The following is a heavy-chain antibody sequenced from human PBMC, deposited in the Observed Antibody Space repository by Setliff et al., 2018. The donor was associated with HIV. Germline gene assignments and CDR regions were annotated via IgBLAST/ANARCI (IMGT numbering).Heavy chain of an antibody. CDR2: VRFDGNDK. J-gene: IGHJ6*02. D-gene: IGHD3-3*01. Sequence: GGSLRLSCAASGIIFSNYGMHWVRQAPGKGLEWVAYVRFDGNDKYYRDSVKGRFTISRDNHKKTLSLQMNGLRGDDTAVYFCAKDFPVQQFLEWYYYGMDVWGQGTTVTVSS. CDR1: GIIFSNYG. V-gene: IGHV3-30*02. CDR3: AKDFPVQQFLEWYYYGMDV.